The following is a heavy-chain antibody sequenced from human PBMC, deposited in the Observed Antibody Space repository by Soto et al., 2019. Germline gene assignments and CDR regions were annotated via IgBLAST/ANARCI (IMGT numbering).Heavy chain of an antibody. CDR1: GGSISSGGYY. CDR3: ARAPYCSGGSCYGFSWFDP. CDR2: IYYSGST. V-gene: IGHV4-31*03. D-gene: IGHD2-15*01. J-gene: IGHJ5*02. Sequence: SETLSLTCTVSGGSISSGGYYWSWIRQRPGKGLEWIGYIYYSGSTYYNTSLKSRVTISVDTSKNQFSLKLSSVTAADTAVYYCARAPYCSGGSCYGFSWFDPWGQGTLVTVSS.